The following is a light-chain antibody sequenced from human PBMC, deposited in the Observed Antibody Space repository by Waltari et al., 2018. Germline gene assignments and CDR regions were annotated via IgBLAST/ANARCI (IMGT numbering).Light chain of an antibody. V-gene: IGKV3-15*01. CDR3: QQYDKWPPFS. J-gene: IGKJ2*03. CDR2: AAS. Sequence: ETVLTQSPATLSVSPGARATLSCRASQSVGTNVAWYQQKPGQAPRLLIYAASTRASDIPTRFSGSGSGTEFTFTITGLQSEDFALYFCQQYDKWPPFSFGQGTNLELK. CDR1: QSVGTN.